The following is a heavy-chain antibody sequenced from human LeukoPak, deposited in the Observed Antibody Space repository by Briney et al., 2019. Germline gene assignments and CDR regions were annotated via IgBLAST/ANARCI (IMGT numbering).Heavy chain of an antibody. Sequence: GGSLRLSCAASGFTFRDYSMNWVRQPPGKGLEWVSYISSGSTNIYYADSVKGRFTISRDNAKNSLYLQMNSLRAEDTAVYYCARDYYDSSGYYYLGYWGQGTLVTVSS. V-gene: IGHV3-48*04. CDR1: GFTFRDYS. CDR3: ARDYYDSSGYYYLGY. J-gene: IGHJ4*02. CDR2: ISSGSTNI. D-gene: IGHD3-22*01.